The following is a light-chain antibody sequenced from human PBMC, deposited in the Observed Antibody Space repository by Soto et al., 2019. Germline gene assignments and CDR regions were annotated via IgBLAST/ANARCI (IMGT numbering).Light chain of an antibody. Sequence: QSALTQPASVSGSPGQSITISCTGTSSDVGGFRFVTWYQQHPGKAPKLMIYEVSNRPAGVSDRFSGSKSGNTASLTISGLQAEDEADYYCSSWTTRSTYVFGTGTKVTVL. V-gene: IGLV2-14*01. CDR3: SSWTTRSTYV. CDR2: EVS. J-gene: IGLJ1*01. CDR1: SSDVGGFRF.